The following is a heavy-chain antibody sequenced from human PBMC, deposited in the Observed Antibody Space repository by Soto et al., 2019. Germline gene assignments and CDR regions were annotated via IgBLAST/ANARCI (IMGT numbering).Heavy chain of an antibody. J-gene: IGHJ4*02. CDR1: GDSISSPNW. Sequence: QVQLQESGPGLVKPSETLSLTCAVSGDSISSPNWWSWYRQTPGKGLDLIGEMFASGSSNYNPSLHGRVTISLDTSKNHFSLKLTSLTAADTAIYYCAREGFDHRPDYWGQGIPVTVSS. CDR3: AREGFDHRPDY. V-gene: IGHV4-4*02. CDR2: MFASGSS.